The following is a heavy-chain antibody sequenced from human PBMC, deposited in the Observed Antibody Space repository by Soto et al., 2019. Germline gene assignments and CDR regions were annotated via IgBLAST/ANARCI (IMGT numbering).Heavy chain of an antibody. Sequence: GGSLRLSCAASGFTFSKYWMSWVLQAPWKGLEWVAKIKQDGSETYYVDSVKGRFTISRDNAKNSLYLQMNSLRAEDTAVYYCARGPPPLLYDSSGYFDDAFDIWGQGTMVTVSS. CDR2: IKQDGSET. V-gene: IGHV3-7*01. CDR1: GFTFSKYW. J-gene: IGHJ3*02. CDR3: ARGPPPLLYDSSGYFDDAFDI. D-gene: IGHD3-22*01.